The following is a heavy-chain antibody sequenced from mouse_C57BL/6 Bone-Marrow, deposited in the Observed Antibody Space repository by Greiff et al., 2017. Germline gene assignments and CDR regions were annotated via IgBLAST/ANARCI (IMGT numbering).Heavy chain of an antibody. J-gene: IGHJ2*01. Sequence: QVQLQQPGTELVKPGASVKLSCKASGYTFTSYWMHWVKQRPGQGLEWIGNINPSNGGTNYNQKFKGKATLTVDKSSSTAYMQLSSLTSEDSAVYYCAIRRGLGDYWGQGTTLTVSS. CDR1: GYTFTSYW. CDR3: AIRRGLGDY. V-gene: IGHV1-53*01. CDR2: INPSNGGT.